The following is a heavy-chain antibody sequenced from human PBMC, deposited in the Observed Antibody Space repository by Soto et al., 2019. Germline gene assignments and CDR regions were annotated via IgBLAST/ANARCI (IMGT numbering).Heavy chain of an antibody. Sequence: SETLSLTCTVSGGSISSGDYYWSWIRQAPGKGLEWIGYIYYSGSTYYNPSLKSRVTISVDTSKNQFSLKLSSVTAADTAVYYCARYITAMDSVGDRTFDYWGQGTLVTVSS. CDR1: GGSISSGDYY. J-gene: IGHJ4*02. V-gene: IGHV4-30-4*01. D-gene: IGHD5-18*01. CDR3: ARYITAMDSVGDRTFDY. CDR2: IYYSGST.